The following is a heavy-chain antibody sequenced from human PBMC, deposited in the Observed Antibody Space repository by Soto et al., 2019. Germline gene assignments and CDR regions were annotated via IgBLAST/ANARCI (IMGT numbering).Heavy chain of an antibody. CDR3: AVGGSHYYFDY. CDR2: ISAYNGNT. Sequence: QVQLVQSGAEVKKPGASVKVSCKASGYTFTSYGISWVRQAPGQGLEWMGWISAYNGNTNYAQNLQGRVTMTTYTYTSTAYMELRSLRSDATAVHYCAVGGSHYYFDYWGQGTLVTVSS. CDR1: GYTFTSYG. V-gene: IGHV1-18*01. J-gene: IGHJ4*02. D-gene: IGHD1-26*01.